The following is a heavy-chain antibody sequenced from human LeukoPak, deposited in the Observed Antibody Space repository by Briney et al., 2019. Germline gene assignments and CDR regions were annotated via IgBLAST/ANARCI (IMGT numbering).Heavy chain of an antibody. V-gene: IGHV1-3*01. D-gene: IGHD3-3*01. Sequence: ASVKVSCKASGYTFTNYAMHWVRQAPGQRLEWMGWINAGNGNTKYSQKFQGRVTITRDTSASTAYMELSSLRSEDTAVHYCARDWLPITGGYDMDVWGQGTTVTVSS. CDR2: INAGNGNT. J-gene: IGHJ6*02. CDR1: GYTFTNYA. CDR3: ARDWLPITGGYDMDV.